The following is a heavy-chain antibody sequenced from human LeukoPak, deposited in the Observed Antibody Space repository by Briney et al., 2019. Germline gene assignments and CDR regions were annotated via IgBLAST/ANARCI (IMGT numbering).Heavy chain of an antibody. CDR1: GASIDSHSW. CDR2: IYHSGGA. Sequence: PSGTLSLTCAVSGASIDSHSWWSWVRQPPGKGLEWIGEIYHSGGANYKPSLKSRVTMSVDTSKNHFSLKLTSVTAADTAVYYCARGFRDYGDYVGIDYWGQGTLVTVSS. V-gene: IGHV4-4*02. D-gene: IGHD4-17*01. CDR3: ARGFRDYGDYVGIDY. J-gene: IGHJ4*02.